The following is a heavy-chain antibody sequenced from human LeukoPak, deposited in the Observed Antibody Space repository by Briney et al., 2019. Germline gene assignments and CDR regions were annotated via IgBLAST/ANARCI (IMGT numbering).Heavy chain of an antibody. CDR3: ARDLVDGVGAPGAY. J-gene: IGHJ4*02. CDR2: INTYNGNT. CDR1: GYTFTNYG. D-gene: IGHD1-26*01. V-gene: IGHV1-18*01. Sequence: ASVEVSCKASGYTFTNYGITWMRQAPGQGLEWMGWINTYNGNTNYAQNLQGRVTITTDTSTSTAYMELRSLRSDDTAVFYCARDLVDGVGAPGAYWGQGALVTVSS.